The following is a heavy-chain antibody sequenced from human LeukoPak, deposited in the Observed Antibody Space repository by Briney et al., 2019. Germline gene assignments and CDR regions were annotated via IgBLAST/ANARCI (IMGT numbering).Heavy chain of an antibody. Sequence: PGGSPRLSCAASGFTFSSYAMSWVRQAPGKGLEWVSAISGSGGSTYYADSVKGRFTISRDNSKNTLYLQMNSLRAEDTAVYYCAKEVSPGIAAAGTHDYWGQGTLVTVSS. CDR1: GFTFSSYA. V-gene: IGHV3-23*01. J-gene: IGHJ4*02. CDR2: ISGSGGST. CDR3: AKEVSPGIAAAGTHDY. D-gene: IGHD6-13*01.